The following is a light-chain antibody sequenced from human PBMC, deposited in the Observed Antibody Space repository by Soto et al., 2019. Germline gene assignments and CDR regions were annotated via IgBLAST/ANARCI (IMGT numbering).Light chain of an antibody. CDR3: SSYSGSSTLVV. Sequence: QSALTQPASVSGSPGQSIAISCTGTSSDVGGYNFVSWYQQHPGKAPKLMIYDVSNRPSGVSNRFSGSKSGNTASLTISGLQAEDERDYYCSSYSGSSTLVVFGGGTKLTVL. V-gene: IGLV2-14*03. CDR1: SSDVGGYNF. J-gene: IGLJ2*01. CDR2: DVS.